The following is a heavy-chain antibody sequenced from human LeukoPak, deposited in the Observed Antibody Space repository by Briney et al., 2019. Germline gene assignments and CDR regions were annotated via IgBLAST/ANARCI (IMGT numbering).Heavy chain of an antibody. V-gene: IGHV3-30-3*01. CDR1: GFTFSSYA. J-gene: IGHJ4*03. CDR3: ARDAGGSYFDY. Sequence: GRSLRLSCAASGFTFSSYAMHWVRQAPGKGLEWVAVISYDGSNKYYADSVKGRFTISRDNSKNTLYLQMNSLRAEDTAVYYCARDAGGSYFDYWGQGPWSPSPQ. D-gene: IGHD1-26*01. CDR2: ISYDGSNK.